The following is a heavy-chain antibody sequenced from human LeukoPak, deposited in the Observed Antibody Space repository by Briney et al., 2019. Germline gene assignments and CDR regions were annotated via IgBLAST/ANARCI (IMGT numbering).Heavy chain of an antibody. D-gene: IGHD5-18*01. CDR1: GGTFSSYA. CDR3: ARRVRGGYSYGDYYYGMDV. J-gene: IGHJ6*04. CDR2: IIPIFGTA. V-gene: IGHV1-69*01. Sequence: SVKVSCKASGGTFSSYAISWVRQAPGQGLEWMGGIIPIFGTAYYAQKFLGRVTITADESTSTAYMELSSLRSEDTAVYYCARRVRGGYSYGDYYYGMDVWGKGTTVTVSS.